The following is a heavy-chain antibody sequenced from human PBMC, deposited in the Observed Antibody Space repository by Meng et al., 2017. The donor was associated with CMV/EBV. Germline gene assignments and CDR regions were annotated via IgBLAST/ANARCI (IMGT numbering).Heavy chain of an antibody. D-gene: IGHD3-22*01. V-gene: IGHV4-4*07. J-gene: IGHJ4*02. Sequence: VPLQESGPSVVKPLENLSLPCSFLCCFLSGFCWTWIRPPAGTGLECIGLSYSPGGTNYNPSFVSQVTRSLDGSNNQFSLKLNSVTAADTAIYYCARERGDDSGYNFDSWGQGTLVTVSS. CDR2: SYSPGGT. CDR1: CCFLSGFC. CDR3: ARERGDDSGYNFDS.